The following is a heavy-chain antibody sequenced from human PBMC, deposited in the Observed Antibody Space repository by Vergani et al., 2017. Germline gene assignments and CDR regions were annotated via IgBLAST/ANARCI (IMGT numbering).Heavy chain of an antibody. CDR3: ARGITMVRGVTAA. CDR1: GFTFSSYS. J-gene: IGHJ5*02. Sequence: EVQLVESGGGLVKPGGSLRLSCAASGFTFSSYSMNWVRQAPGKGLEWVSSISSSSSDIYYADSVKGRFTISRDNAKNSLYLQMNSLRAEDTAVYYCARGITMVRGVTAAWGQGSLVTVSS. V-gene: IGHV3-21*01. CDR2: ISSSSSDI. D-gene: IGHD3-10*01.